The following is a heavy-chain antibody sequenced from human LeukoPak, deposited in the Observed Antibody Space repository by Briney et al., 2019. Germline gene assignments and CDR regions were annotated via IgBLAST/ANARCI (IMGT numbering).Heavy chain of an antibody. CDR2: ISAHNGDT. CDR1: GYTFTTYG. V-gene: IGHV1-18*01. D-gene: IGHD1-26*01. J-gene: IGHJ4*02. Sequence: ASVKVSCKASGYTFTTYGISWVRQAPGQGLEWTGWISAHNGDTNYAQRLQGRVTMTTDTSTSTAYMELRSLRSDDTAVYYCARVKARSGSYSLDYWGQGTLVTVSS. CDR3: ARVKARSGSYSLDY.